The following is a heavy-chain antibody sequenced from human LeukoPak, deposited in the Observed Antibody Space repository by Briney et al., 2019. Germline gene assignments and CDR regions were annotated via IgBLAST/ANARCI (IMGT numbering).Heavy chain of an antibody. V-gene: IGHV5-51*01. CDR1: GYSFTSYW. CDR2: IYPGDSDT. D-gene: IGHD5-18*01. J-gene: IGHJ4*02. Sequence: GESLQISFRGSGYSFTSYWIGWVRQMPGKGLEWMGIIYPGDSDTRYSPSFQGQVTISADKSIGTAYLQWSSLKASDTAMFYCARRRGGYSYVIDYWGQGTLVTVSS. CDR3: ARRRGGYSYVIDY.